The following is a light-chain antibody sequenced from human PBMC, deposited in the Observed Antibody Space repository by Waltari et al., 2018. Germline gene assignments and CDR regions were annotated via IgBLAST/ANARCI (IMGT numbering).Light chain of an antibody. J-gene: IGLJ2*01. Sequence: QPELTQPPSVSGAAGRRVTIPCPGSSPNIGAGYEVHWDPHLPRKAPRLLLFSNNHRPSGVPDRFSASKSGTSASLAITGLQADDEGDYYCTSYDRGLSDLVFGGGTKLTVL. V-gene: IGLV1-40*01. CDR1: SPNIGAGYE. CDR3: TSYDRGLSDLV. CDR2: SNN.